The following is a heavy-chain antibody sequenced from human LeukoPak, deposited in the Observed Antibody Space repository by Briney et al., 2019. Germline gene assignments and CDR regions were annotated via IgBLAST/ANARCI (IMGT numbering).Heavy chain of an antibody. D-gene: IGHD1-14*01. CDR1: GFTFSNYW. CDR2: IKQDGSEK. J-gene: IGHJ4*02. CDR3: ARDRQTAY. Sequence: PGGSLGLSCAASGFTFSNYWLTWVRQAPGQGLEWVANIKQDGSEKHYVDSVKGRFTISRDNAKNSLYLQMNSLRAEDTAVYYCARDRQTAYWGQGTLVTVSS. V-gene: IGHV3-7*01.